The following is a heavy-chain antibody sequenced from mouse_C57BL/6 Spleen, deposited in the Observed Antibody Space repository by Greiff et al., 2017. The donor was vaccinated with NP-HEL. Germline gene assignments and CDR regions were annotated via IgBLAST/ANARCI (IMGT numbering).Heavy chain of an antibody. D-gene: IGHD1-1*01. Sequence: EVKLVESGPVLVKPGASVKMSCKASGYTFTDYYMNWVKQSHGKSLEWIGVINPYNGGTSYNPKFKGKATLTVDKSSSTAYMELNSLTSEDSAVYYCASYYYGSSYAMDYWGQGTSVTVSS. J-gene: IGHJ4*01. CDR2: INPYNGGT. CDR3: ASYYYGSSYAMDY. V-gene: IGHV1-19*01. CDR1: GYTFTDYY.